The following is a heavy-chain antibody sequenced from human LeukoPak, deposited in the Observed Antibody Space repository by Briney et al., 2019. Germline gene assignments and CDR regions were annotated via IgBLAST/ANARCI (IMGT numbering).Heavy chain of an antibody. CDR3: ARQYSSSWYNYYYMDV. CDR1: GYTFTGYY. Sequence: ASVKVSCKASGYTFTGYYMHWVRQAPGQGLEWMGWINPSSGGTNYAQKFQGRVTMTRDTSISTAYMELSRLRSDDTAVYYCARQYSSSWYNYYYMDVWGKGTTVTISS. CDR2: INPSSGGT. D-gene: IGHD6-13*01. V-gene: IGHV1-2*02. J-gene: IGHJ6*03.